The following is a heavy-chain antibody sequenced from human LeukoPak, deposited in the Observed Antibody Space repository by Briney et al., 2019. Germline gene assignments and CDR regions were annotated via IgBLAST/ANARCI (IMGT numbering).Heavy chain of an antibody. D-gene: IGHD5-18*01. CDR3: ARDWIGYSYGQYSFDY. Sequence: ASVKVSCKASGYTFTSYGISWVRQAPGQGLEWMGWISAYNGNTNYEQKLQGRVTMTTDTSTSTAYMELRSLRSDDTAVYYCARDWIGYSYGQYSFDYWGQGTLVTVSS. V-gene: IGHV1-18*01. J-gene: IGHJ4*02. CDR1: GYTFTSYG. CDR2: ISAYNGNT.